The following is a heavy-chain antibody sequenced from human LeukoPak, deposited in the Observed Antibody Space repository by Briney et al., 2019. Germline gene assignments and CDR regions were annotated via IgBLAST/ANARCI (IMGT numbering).Heavy chain of an antibody. D-gene: IGHD1-26*01. V-gene: IGHV3-53*01. Sequence: GGSLRLSCAASGFAVSSNHMNWVRQAPGNGLEWVSVIFNGGSTYYADSVKGRFTISRDNSKNTLYLQMNSLRAEDTAVYYCATSIVGLTYDEHFQHWGQGTLVTVSS. CDR1: GFAVSSNH. CDR2: IFNGGST. J-gene: IGHJ1*01. CDR3: ATSIVGLTYDEHFQH.